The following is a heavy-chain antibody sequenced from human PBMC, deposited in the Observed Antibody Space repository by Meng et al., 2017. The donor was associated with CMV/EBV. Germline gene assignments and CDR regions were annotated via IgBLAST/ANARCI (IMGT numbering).Heavy chain of an antibody. J-gene: IGHJ5*02. D-gene: IGHD3-22*01. Sequence: SETLSLTCTVSGGSISSSSYYWGWIRQPPGKGLEWIGSIYYSGSTYYNPSLKSRVTISVDTSKNQFSLKLSSVTAADTAVYYCARQGYYYDIGWFDPWGQGTLVTVS. V-gene: IGHV4-39*01. CDR3: ARQGYYYDIGWFDP. CDR1: GGSISSSSYY. CDR2: IYYSGST.